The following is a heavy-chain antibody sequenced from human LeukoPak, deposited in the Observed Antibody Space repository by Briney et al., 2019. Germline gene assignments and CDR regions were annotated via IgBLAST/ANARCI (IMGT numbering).Heavy chain of an antibody. Sequence: GGSLRLSCAASGFTFSSYSMNWVRQAPGKGLEWVSSISSSSSYIYYADSVKGRFTISRDNAKNSLYLQMNSLRAEDTAVYYCARGDSSGWYGIYYYYGMDVWGQGTTVTVSS. CDR2: ISSSSSYI. V-gene: IGHV3-21*01. CDR1: GFTFSSYS. D-gene: IGHD6-19*01. J-gene: IGHJ6*02. CDR3: ARGDSSGWYGIYYYYGMDV.